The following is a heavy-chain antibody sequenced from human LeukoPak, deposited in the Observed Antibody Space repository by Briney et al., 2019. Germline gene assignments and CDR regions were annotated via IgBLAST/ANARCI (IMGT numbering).Heavy chain of an antibody. CDR3: ARAGVVIPSLVDY. J-gene: IGHJ4*02. D-gene: IGHD3-3*01. Sequence: SQTLSLTCTVSGGSISSGGYYWSWIRQHPGKGLEWIGYIYYSGSTYYNPSLKSRVTISVDTSKNQFSLKLSSVTAADTAVYYCARAGVVIPSLVDYWGQGTLVTVSS. CDR2: IYYSGST. CDR1: GGSISSGGYY. V-gene: IGHV4-31*03.